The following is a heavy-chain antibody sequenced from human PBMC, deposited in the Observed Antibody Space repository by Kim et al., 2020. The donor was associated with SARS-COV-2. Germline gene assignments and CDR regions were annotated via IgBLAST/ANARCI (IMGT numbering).Heavy chain of an antibody. V-gene: IGHV4-31*03. J-gene: IGHJ6*03. CDR3: ARSRGAPRTPPIYYYSYLDV. CDR2: IYYSGTT. CDR1: GVSISSGGYY. Sequence: SETLSLTCTVSGVSISSGGYYWSWIRQHPGKALEWIGDIYYSGTTYYNPSLRRRVTISVDTSESQFSLELSSMTAADTAVYFCARSRGAPRTPPIYYYSYLDVWGKGTTVTVSS. D-gene: IGHD2-15*01.